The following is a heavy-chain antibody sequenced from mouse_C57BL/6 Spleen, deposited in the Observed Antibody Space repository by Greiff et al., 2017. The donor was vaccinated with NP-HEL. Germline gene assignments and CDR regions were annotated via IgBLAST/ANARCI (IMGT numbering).Heavy chain of an antibody. V-gene: IGHV1-50*01. CDR2: IDPSDSYT. CDR3: AGAFAY. J-gene: IGHJ3*01. Sequence: QVQLQQPGAELVKPGASVKLSCKASGYTFTSYWMQWVKQRPGQGLKWIGEIDPSDSYTNYNQKFKGKATLTVDTSSSTAYMQLSSLTSEDSAVYYCAGAFAYWGQGTLVTVSA. D-gene: IGHD3-1*01. CDR1: GYTFTSYW.